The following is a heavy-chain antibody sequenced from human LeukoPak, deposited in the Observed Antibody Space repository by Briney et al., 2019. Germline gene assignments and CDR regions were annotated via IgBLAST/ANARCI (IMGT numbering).Heavy chain of an antibody. Sequence: SETLSLTCTVSGGSISSSSYYWGWIRQPPGKGLEWIGSIYYSGSTYYNPSLKSRVTISVDTSKNQFPLKLSSVTAADTAVYYCARDQGGTIAAAGNNFDYWGQGTLVTVSS. CDR2: IYYSGST. CDR3: ARDQGGTIAAAGNNFDY. CDR1: GGSISSSSYY. V-gene: IGHV4-39*06. J-gene: IGHJ4*02. D-gene: IGHD6-13*01.